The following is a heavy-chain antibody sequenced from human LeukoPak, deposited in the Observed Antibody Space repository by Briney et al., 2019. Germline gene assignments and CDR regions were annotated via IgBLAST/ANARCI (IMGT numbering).Heavy chain of an antibody. V-gene: IGHV1-69*05. J-gene: IGHJ3*02. CDR3: ARAEWEAPFDI. CDR2: IIPIFGTA. Sequence: GASVKVSCKASGGTFSSYAISWVRQAPGQGLEWMGRIIPIFGTANYAQKFQGRITITTDESTSTAYMELSSLRSEDTAVYYCARAEWEAPFDIWGQGTMVTVSS. CDR1: GGTFSSYA. D-gene: IGHD1-26*01.